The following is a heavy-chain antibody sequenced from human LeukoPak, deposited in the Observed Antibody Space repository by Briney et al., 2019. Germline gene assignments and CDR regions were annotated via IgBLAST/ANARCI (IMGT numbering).Heavy chain of an antibody. J-gene: IGHJ4*02. Sequence: SVKVSCKASGGTFSSYAISWVRQAPGQGLEWMGGIIPIFGTANYAQKFQGRVTMTRNTSISTAYMELSSLRSEDTAVYYCARGLRDILTGYQSGPPDYWGQGTLVTVSS. CDR1: GGTFSSYA. D-gene: IGHD3-9*01. CDR2: IIPIFGTA. V-gene: IGHV1-69*05. CDR3: ARGLRDILTGYQSGPPDY.